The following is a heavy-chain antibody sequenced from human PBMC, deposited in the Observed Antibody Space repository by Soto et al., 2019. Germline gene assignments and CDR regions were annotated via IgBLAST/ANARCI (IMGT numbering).Heavy chain of an antibody. V-gene: IGHV1-69*13. CDR3: ARVPLARPPQTGYYYGMDV. Sequence: GASVKVSCKASGGTFSSYAISWVRQAPGQGLEWMGGIIPIFGTANHAQKFQGRVTITADESTSTAYMELSSLRPEDTAAYYCARVPLARPPQTGYYYGMDVWGQGTTVTVSS. D-gene: IGHD6-6*01. J-gene: IGHJ6*02. CDR1: GGTFSSYA. CDR2: IIPIFGTA.